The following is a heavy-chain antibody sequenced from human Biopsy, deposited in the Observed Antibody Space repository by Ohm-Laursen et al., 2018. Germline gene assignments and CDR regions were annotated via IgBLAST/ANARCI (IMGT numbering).Heavy chain of an antibody. J-gene: IGHJ6*02. CDR2: IYYDGTT. D-gene: IGHD3-22*01. CDR3: ARDRGGYNYYYAMDV. V-gene: IGHV4-31*03. CDR1: GDSITNTIYY. Sequence: TLSLTCTVSGDSITNTIYYWAWIRQHPGKGLEWIGNIYYDGTTYHNPSLKSRFTISVDTSKNQFSLKLSSVTAADTAVYYCARDRGGYNYYYAMDVWGQGTTVTVSS.